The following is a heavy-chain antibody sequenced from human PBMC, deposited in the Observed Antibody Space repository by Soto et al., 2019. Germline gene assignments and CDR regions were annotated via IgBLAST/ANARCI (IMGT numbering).Heavy chain of an antibody. CDR1: GGSISSGGYY. CDR2: IYYSGST. J-gene: IGHJ5*02. CDR3: ARVPCTPAAISKIWGLCSFDP. V-gene: IGHV4-31*03. Sequence: PSETLSLTCTVSGGSISSGGYYWSWIRQHPGKGLEWIGYIYYSGSTYYNPSLKSRVTISVDTSKNQFSLKLSSVTAADTAVYYCARVPCTPAAISKIWGLCSFDPWGQGTLVNGSS. D-gene: IGHD2-2*01.